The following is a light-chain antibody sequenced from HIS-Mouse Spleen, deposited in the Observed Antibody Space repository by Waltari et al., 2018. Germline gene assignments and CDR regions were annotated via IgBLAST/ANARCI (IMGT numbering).Light chain of an antibody. Sequence: QSALTQPASVSGSPGQSITISCTGTSSDVGGYNDVSWYQQHPGKAPKLMIYDVSNRPAGVCHRFSGSKSGNTASLTISGLQAEDEADYYCSSYTSSSTLVFGGGTKLTVL. CDR2: DVS. V-gene: IGLV2-14*03. J-gene: IGLJ2*01. CDR3: SSYTSSSTLV. CDR1: SSDVGGYND.